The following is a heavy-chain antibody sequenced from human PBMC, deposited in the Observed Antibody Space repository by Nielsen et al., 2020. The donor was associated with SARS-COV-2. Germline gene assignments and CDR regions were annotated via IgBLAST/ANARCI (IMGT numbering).Heavy chain of an antibody. V-gene: IGHV3-49*03. CDR2: IRSKAYGGTT. CDR1: GFTFGDYA. D-gene: IGHD3-3*01. Sequence: GESLKISCTASGFTFGDYAMSWFRQAPGKGLEWVGFIRSKAYGGTTEYAASVKGRFTISRDDSKSIAYLQMNSLKTEDTAVYYCTRRSYDFWSGSLSTSYYFDYWGQGTLVTVSS. CDR3: TRRSYDFWSGSLSTSYYFDY. J-gene: IGHJ4*02.